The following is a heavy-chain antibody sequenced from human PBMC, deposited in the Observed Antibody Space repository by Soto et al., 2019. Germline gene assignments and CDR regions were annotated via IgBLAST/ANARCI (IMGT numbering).Heavy chain of an antibody. V-gene: IGHV4-31*03. Sequence: PSETLSLTCTVSGGSISSGGYYWSWIRQHPGKGLEWIGYIYYSGSTYYNPSLKSRVTISVDTSKNQFSLKLSSVTAADTAVYYCARDNSGYCSGGSCYWFDPWGQGTLVTVSS. CDR2: IYYSGST. CDR3: ARDNSGYCSGGSCYWFDP. J-gene: IGHJ5*02. D-gene: IGHD2-15*01. CDR1: GGSISSGGYY.